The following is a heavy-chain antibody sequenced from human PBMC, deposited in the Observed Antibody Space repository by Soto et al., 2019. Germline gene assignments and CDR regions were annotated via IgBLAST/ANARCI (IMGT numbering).Heavy chain of an antibody. J-gene: IGHJ4*02. CDR1: GFTFSNAW. CDR3: TTSEAPASDYYFDY. Sequence: EVQLVESGGGLVKPGGSLRLSCAASGFTFSNAWMTWVRHAPGKGLEWIGRIKSKTDGGTTDYAAPVKGRFTISRDDSKNTLFLNMNSLKTGDTAVYYCTTSEAPASDYYFDYWGQGSLVTVSS. V-gene: IGHV3-15*01. CDR2: IKSKTDGGTT.